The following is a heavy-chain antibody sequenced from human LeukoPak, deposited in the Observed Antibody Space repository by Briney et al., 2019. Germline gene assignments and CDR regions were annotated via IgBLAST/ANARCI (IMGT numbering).Heavy chain of an antibody. D-gene: IGHD2-15*01. Sequence: PSDTLSLTCSVSGGSISGYYWSWIRQPPGKGLEWIGYIHNTGRTNYNPSLKSRISISVDTSKNQFSLKLDSVTAADTAVYYCARKKGGCSGDNCPLGYWGQGTLVTVSS. V-gene: IGHV4-59*01. CDR2: IHNTGRT. CDR3: ARKKGGCSGDNCPLGY. CDR1: GGSISGYY. J-gene: IGHJ4*02.